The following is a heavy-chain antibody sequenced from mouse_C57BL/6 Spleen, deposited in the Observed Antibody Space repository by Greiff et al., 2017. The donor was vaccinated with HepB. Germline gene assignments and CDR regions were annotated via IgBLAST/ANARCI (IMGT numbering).Heavy chain of an antibody. CDR3: TRGGAQAKEAWFAY. CDR2: ISSGGDYI. D-gene: IGHD3-2*02. Sequence: DVMLVESGEGLVKPGGSLKLSCAASGFTFSSYAMSWVRQTPEKRLEWVAYISSGGDYIYYADTVKGRFTISRDNARNTLYLQMSSLKSEDTAMYYCTRGGAQAKEAWFAYWGQGTLVTVSA. V-gene: IGHV5-9-1*02. J-gene: IGHJ3*01. CDR1: GFTFSSYA.